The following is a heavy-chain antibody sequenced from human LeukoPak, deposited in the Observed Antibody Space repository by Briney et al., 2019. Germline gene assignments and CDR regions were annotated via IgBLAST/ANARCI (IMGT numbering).Heavy chain of an antibody. CDR3: ARDRSIDYYYYMDV. Sequence: SVKVSCKASGGTFSSYAISWVRQAPGQGLEWMGGIIPIFGTANYAQKFQGRVTITTDESTSTAHMELSSLRSEDTAVYYCARDRSIDYYYYMDVWGKGTTVTVSS. V-gene: IGHV1-69*05. CDR1: GGTFSSYA. CDR2: IIPIFGTA. J-gene: IGHJ6*03. D-gene: IGHD1-26*01.